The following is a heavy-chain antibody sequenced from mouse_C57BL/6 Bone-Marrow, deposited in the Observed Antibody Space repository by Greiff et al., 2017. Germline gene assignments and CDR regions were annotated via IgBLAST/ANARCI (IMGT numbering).Heavy chain of an antibody. V-gene: IGHV1-75*01. Sequence: VQLQQSGPELVKPGASVKISCKASGYTFTDYYINWVKQRPGQGLEWIGWIFPGSGSTYYNEKFKGKATLTVDKSSSTAYMLLRSLTSEDSAVXVCSRRTSYGNFYAMDYWGQGTSVTVSS. CDR1: GYTFTDYY. J-gene: IGHJ4*01. CDR2: IFPGSGST. D-gene: IGHD2-1*01. CDR3: SRRTSYGNFYAMDY.